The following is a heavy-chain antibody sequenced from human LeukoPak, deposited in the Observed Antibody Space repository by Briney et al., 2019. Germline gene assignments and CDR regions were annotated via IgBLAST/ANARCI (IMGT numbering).Heavy chain of an antibody. CDR2: ISSSSSYI. J-gene: IGHJ4*02. Sequence: GGSLRLSCAASGFTFSSYSMNWVRQAPGKGLEWVSSISSSSSYIYYADSVKGRFTMSRDNAKNSLYLQMNSLRAEDTAVYYCARATTYDILTGYFDYWGQGTLVTVSS. CDR1: GFTFSSYS. CDR3: ARATTYDILTGYFDY. D-gene: IGHD3-9*01. V-gene: IGHV3-21*01.